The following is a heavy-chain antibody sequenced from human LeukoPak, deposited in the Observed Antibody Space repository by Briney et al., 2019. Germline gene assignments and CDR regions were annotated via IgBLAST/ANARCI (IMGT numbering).Heavy chain of an antibody. CDR1: GFTFSSYA. Sequence: RPGGSLRLSCAASGFTFSSYAMSWVRQAPGKGLEWVSAISGSGGSTYYADSVKGRFTISRDNSKNTLYLQMNSLIAEDKAVYYCSKDQYSSGLDAFDIWGQGTMVTVSS. D-gene: IGHD6-19*01. J-gene: IGHJ3*02. V-gene: IGHV3-23*01. CDR3: SKDQYSSGLDAFDI. CDR2: ISGSGGST.